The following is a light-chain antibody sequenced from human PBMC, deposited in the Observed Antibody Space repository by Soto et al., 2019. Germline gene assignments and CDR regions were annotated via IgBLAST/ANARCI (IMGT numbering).Light chain of an antibody. CDR1: QSLSSNY. J-gene: IGKJ5*01. Sequence: EIVMTQSPATLSVSPWEGATVCCRSSQSLSSNYLAWYQQRPGQAPRLLIYAASTRATGIPDRFSGSASGTDFTLTISRLEPEDFAVYYCQQYGDSPPNTFGQGTRLEIK. CDR2: AAS. CDR3: QQYGDSPPNT. V-gene: IGKV3-20*01.